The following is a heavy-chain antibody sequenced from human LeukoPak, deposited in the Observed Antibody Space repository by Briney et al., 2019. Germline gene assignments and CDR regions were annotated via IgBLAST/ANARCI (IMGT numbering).Heavy chain of an antibody. CDR1: GDTFSSYA. CDR3: AREVPYDTSVYYQPFDY. J-gene: IGHJ4*02. D-gene: IGHD3-22*01. Sequence: ASVKVSCKASGDTFSSYAISWVRQAPGQGLEWMGGIIPIFGTANYAQKFQGRVTITADESTSTAYMELSSLRSEDTAVYYCAREVPYDTSVYYQPFDYWGQGTLVTVS. V-gene: IGHV1-69*13. CDR2: IIPIFGTA.